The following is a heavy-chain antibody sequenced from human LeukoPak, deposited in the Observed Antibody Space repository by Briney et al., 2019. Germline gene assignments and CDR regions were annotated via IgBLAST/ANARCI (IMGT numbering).Heavy chain of an antibody. CDR3: ASTSGYCSGGNCYSAFDY. D-gene: IGHD2-15*01. Sequence: KPSETLSLTCTVSGGSVSTYYWNWIRQPPGKGLEWIGYISYSGSTNYNPSLKSRLTISVDTSNNQFSLKLSSVTAADTAVYYCASTSGYCSGGNCYSAFDYWGQGTLVTVS. CDR2: ISYSGST. V-gene: IGHV4-59*02. J-gene: IGHJ4*02. CDR1: GGSVSTYY.